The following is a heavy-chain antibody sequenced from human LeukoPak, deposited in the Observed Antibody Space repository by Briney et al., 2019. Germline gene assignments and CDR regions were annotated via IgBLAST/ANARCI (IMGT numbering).Heavy chain of an antibody. Sequence: GGSLRLSCAASGFTFSTNWMHWVREAPGRGLVWVSRINGNGSRTNYADSVEGRFPISRDNAKNTVYLQMNSLRAEDTAVYYCARGATYAYYFDYWGQGILVTVSS. CDR2: INGNGSRT. CDR1: GFTFSTNW. D-gene: IGHD4-17*01. V-gene: IGHV3-74*01. J-gene: IGHJ4*02. CDR3: ARGATYAYYFDY.